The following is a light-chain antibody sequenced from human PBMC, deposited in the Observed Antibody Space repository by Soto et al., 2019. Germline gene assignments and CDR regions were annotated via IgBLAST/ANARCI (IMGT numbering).Light chain of an antibody. CDR2: SNN. V-gene: IGLV1-44*01. CDR3: AAWDDSLNGPV. J-gene: IGLJ3*02. Sequence: QSVLTQPPSASGTPGQRVTISCSGSSSNIGSNAVYWYQQLPGTAPTLLIYSNNQRPSGVPDRFSGSKSGTSASLAISGLQSEDEADYYCAAWDDSLNGPVFGGGTKVTVL. CDR1: SSNIGSNA.